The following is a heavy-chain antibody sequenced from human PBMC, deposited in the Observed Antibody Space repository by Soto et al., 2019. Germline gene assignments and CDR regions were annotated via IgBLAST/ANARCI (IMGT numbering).Heavy chain of an antibody. J-gene: IGHJ2*01. CDR1: GGYIISYD. Sequence: SVTLSLTCTVAGGYIISYDWSWLRKHPGKGLEWIGYIYYSGSTNYNPSLKSRVTMSVDTSKNQFSLKVSSVTAADTAVYYCASLYSGYEDWYFDLWGRGTLVTVSS. D-gene: IGHD5-12*01. CDR2: IYYSGST. CDR3: ASLYSGYEDWYFDL. V-gene: IGHV4-59*01.